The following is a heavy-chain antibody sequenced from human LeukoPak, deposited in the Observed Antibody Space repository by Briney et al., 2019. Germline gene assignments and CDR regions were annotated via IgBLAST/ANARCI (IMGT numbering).Heavy chain of an antibody. CDR1: GYNFPTYW. D-gene: IGHD4-23*01. V-gene: IGHV5-51*01. CDR2: IYPGDSDT. CDR3: TRSPGGLNWFDP. J-gene: IGHJ5*02. Sequence: GESLKISCKASGYNFPTYWIAWMRQTPGKGLEWMGVIYPGDSDTIYSPSFRGQVTISADKSISTAYLQWSSLKAPDTAMYFCTRSPGGLNWFDPWGQGTLVTVSS.